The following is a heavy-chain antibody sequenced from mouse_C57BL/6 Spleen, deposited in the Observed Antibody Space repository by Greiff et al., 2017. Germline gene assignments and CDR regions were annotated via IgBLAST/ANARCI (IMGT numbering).Heavy chain of an antibody. V-gene: IGHV1-15*01. D-gene: IGHD1-1*02. CDR3: TGACGLAY. J-gene: IGHJ3*01. CDR2: IDPENGGT. CDR1: GYTFTDYE. Sequence: QVQLQQSGAELVRPGASVSLSCKASGYTFTDYEMHWVKQTPVHGLEWIGAIDPENGGTAYNQKFKGKAILTADKSSSTAYIELRRLTSEDSAVYYCTGACGLAYWGQGTLVTVSA.